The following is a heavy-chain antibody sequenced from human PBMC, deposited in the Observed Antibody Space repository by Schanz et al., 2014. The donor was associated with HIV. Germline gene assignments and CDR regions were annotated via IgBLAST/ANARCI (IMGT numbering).Heavy chain of an antibody. CDR2: IKEDGSEK. CDR3: VRVRWAASGPFNL. CDR1: GFTFGDYA. V-gene: IGHV3-7*03. D-gene: IGHD6-13*01. J-gene: IGHJ5*02. Sequence: EVHLVESGGGLIKPGRSLRLSCTASGFTFGDYAMSWFRQAPGKGLEWVANIKEDGSEKYHADSVKGRFTISRDNAKNSLFLQMESLRAEDTAVYYCVRVRWAASGPFNLWGQGTLVTVSS.